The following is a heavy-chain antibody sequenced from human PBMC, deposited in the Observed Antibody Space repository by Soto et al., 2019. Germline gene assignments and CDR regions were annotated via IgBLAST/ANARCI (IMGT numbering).Heavy chain of an antibody. CDR1: GGSFSGYY. J-gene: IGHJ4*02. CDR3: ARTDSSSWSPFDY. D-gene: IGHD6-13*01. Sequence: PSETLSLTCAVYGGSFSGYYWSWIRQPPGKGLEWIGEINHSGSTNYNPSLKSRVTISVDTSKNQFSLKLSSVTAADTAVYYCARTDSSSWSPFDYWGQGTLVTVSS. CDR2: INHSGST. V-gene: IGHV4-34*01.